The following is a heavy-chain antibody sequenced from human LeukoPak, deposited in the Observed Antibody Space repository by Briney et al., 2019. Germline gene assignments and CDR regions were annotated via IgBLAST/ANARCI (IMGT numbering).Heavy chain of an antibody. CDR2: ISSSSSYI. J-gene: IGHJ4*02. CDR1: GFTFSSYS. CDR3: AKEWGDIVVVPAAIQGYYFDY. D-gene: IGHD2-2*02. Sequence: GGSLRLSCTASGFTFSSYSMNWVRQAPGKGLEWVSPISSSSSYIYYADSVKGRFTISRDNAKNSLYLQMNSLRAEDTAVYYCAKEWGDIVVVPAAIQGYYFDYWGQGTLVTVSS. V-gene: IGHV3-21*01.